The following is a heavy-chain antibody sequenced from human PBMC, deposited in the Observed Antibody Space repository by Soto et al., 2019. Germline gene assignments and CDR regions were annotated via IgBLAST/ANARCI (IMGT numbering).Heavy chain of an antibody. J-gene: IGHJ3*02. Sequence: PGESLKISCKGSGYSFTSYWIGWVRQMPGKCLEWMGIIYPGDSDTRYSPSFQGQVTISADKSISTAYLQWSSLKASDTAMYYCASPRTIAARTNDAFDIWGQGTMVTV. CDR3: ASPRTIAARTNDAFDI. V-gene: IGHV5-51*01. CDR1: GYSFTSYW. CDR2: IYPGDSDT. D-gene: IGHD6-6*01.